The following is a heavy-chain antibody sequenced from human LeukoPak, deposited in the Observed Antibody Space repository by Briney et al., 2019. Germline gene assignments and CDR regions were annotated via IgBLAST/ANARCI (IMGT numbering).Heavy chain of an antibody. CDR3: ARNRDSAFDY. D-gene: IGHD2-15*01. CDR2: IIPIFGTA. CDR1: GGTFSSYA. J-gene: IGHJ4*02. Sequence: GASVKVSCKASGGTFSSYAISWVRQVPGQGLEWMGGIIPIFGTANYAQKFQGRVTITADESTSTAYMELSSLRSEDTAVYYCARNRDSAFDYWGQGTLVTVSS. V-gene: IGHV1-69*13.